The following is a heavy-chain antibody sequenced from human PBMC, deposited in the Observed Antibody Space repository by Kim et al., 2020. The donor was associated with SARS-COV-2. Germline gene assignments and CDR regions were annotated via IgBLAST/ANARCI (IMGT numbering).Heavy chain of an antibody. CDR3: ARPGWYCSSTSCYRKAFDI. D-gene: IGHD2-2*01. Sequence: SRVTISVDTSKNQFSLKLSSVTAADTAVYYCARPGWYCSSTSCYRKAFDIWGQGTMVTVSS. V-gene: IGHV4-39*01. J-gene: IGHJ3*02.